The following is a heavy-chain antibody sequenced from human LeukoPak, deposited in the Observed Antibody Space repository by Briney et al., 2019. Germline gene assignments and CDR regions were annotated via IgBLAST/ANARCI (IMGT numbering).Heavy chain of an antibody. CDR1: GVSLSIGSNY. V-gene: IGHV4-61*02. D-gene: IGHD5-12*01. CDR3: AREVPGGYSGYEVSIVGWFDP. Sequence: PSETLSLTCTVSGVSLSIGSNYWSWIRRPAGRGLEWIGRIYTSGSTTYNPSLKSRVTISRDTSENQFSLRLSSVTAADTAVYYCAREVPGGYSGYEVSIVGWFDPWGQGNLVTVSS. J-gene: IGHJ5*02. CDR2: IYTSGST.